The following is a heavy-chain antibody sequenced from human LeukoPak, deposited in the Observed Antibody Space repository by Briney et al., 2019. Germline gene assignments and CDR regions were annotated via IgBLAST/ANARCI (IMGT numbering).Heavy chain of an antibody. CDR3: ATGKIVVVKALADY. CDR2: FDPEDGET. CDR1: GYTLTELS. V-gene: IGHV1-24*01. D-gene: IGHD3-22*01. Sequence: VASVKVSCTVSGYTLTELSMHWVRQAPGKGLEWMGGFDPEDGETIYARKFQGRVTMTEDTSTDTAYMELSSLRSEDTAVYYCATGKIVVVKALADYWGQGTLVTVSS. J-gene: IGHJ4*02.